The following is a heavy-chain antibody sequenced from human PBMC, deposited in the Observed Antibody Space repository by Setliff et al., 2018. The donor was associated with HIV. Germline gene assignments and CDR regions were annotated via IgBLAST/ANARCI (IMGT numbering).Heavy chain of an antibody. CDR1: GFTLSNYA. D-gene: IGHD6-13*01. J-gene: IGHJ3*02. CDR3: ARDTGAAADINDAFDI. CDR2: ISATGETT. Sequence: GGSLRLSCAASGFTLSNYAMNWVRQAPGKGLEWVSSISATGETTYYADSVKGRFTISRDNSQNTLYLQMNSLRAEDTAVYYCARDTGAAADINDAFDIWGQGTMVTVSS. V-gene: IGHV3-23*01.